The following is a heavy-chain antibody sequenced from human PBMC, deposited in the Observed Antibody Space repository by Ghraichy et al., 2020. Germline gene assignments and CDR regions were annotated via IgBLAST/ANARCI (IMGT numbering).Heavy chain of an antibody. D-gene: IGHD7-27*01. CDR2: IKEDGSDE. CDR1: GFTFNKSW. J-gene: IGHJ4*02. CDR3: ANCGDTWGFDY. V-gene: IGHV3-7*01. Sequence: GGSLRLSCRASGFTFNKSWMTWVRQAPGKGLEWVANIKEDGSDEYYLGSVKGRFTISRDNARNSLYLQMTSLRAEDTAVYYCANCGDTWGFDYWGQGTLVTVSS.